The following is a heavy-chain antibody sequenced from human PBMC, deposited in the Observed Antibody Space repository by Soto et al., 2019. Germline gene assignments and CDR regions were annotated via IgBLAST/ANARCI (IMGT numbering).Heavy chain of an antibody. CDR3: ARDLERYNSSWVFDY. CDR2: IIPIFGTA. D-gene: IGHD6-6*01. V-gene: IGHV1-69*01. Sequence: QVQLVQSGAEVKKPGSSVKVSCKASGGTFSSYAISWVRQAPGQGLEWMGGIIPIFGTATSATKFQGRVTIIADEFTGADYMELSSMRSEETAVYYCARDLERYNSSWVFDYWGQGTLVTVSS. J-gene: IGHJ4*02. CDR1: GGTFSSYA.